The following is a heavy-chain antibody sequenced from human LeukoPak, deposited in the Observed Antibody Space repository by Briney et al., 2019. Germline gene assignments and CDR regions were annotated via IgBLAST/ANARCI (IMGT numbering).Heavy chain of an antibody. Sequence: SETLSLTCAVYGGSFSGYYWSWIRQPPGKGLEWIGEINHSGSTNYNPSLKSRVTISVDTSKNQFSLKLSSVTAADTAVYYCARFSQGISAGTYYYCGMDVWGQGTTVTVSS. D-gene: IGHD6-19*01. CDR2: INHSGST. CDR1: GGSFSGYY. V-gene: IGHV4-34*01. J-gene: IGHJ6*02. CDR3: ARFSQGISAGTYYYCGMDV.